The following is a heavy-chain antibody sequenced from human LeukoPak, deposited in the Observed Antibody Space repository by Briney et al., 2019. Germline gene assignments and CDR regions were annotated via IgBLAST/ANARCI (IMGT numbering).Heavy chain of an antibody. V-gene: IGHV4-39*01. Sequence: SETLSLTCTVSGGSINSSGYYWGWIRQPPGRGLEWVGSHYSGGSTYYSPSLKSRVTISVDTSKNQFSLKLNSVTAADTAVYYCARGGDHVPFYYWGQGTLVTVSS. D-gene: IGHD3-10*01. CDR1: GGSINSSGYY. CDR2: HYSGGST. J-gene: IGHJ4*02. CDR3: ARGGDHVPFYY.